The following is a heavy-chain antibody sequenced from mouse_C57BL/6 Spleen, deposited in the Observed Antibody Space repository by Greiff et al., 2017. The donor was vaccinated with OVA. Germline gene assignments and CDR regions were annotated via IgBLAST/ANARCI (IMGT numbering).Heavy chain of an antibody. CDR1: GYSITSGYY. D-gene: IGHD1-1*01. V-gene: IGHV3-6*01. CDR2: ISYDGSN. CDR3: ARDYYGSLFAY. J-gene: IGHJ3*01. Sequence: VQLKESGPGLVKPSQSLSLTCSVTGYSITSGYYWNWIRQFPGNKLEWMGYISYDGSNNYNPSLKNRISITRDTSKNQFFLKLNSVTTEDTATYYCARDYYGSLFAYWGQGTLVTVSA.